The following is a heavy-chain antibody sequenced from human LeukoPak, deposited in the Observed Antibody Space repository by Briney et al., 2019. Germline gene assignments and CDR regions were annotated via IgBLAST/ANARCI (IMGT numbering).Heavy chain of an antibody. V-gene: IGHV4-34*01. D-gene: IGHD6-13*01. CDR1: GGSFSGYY. J-gene: IGHJ4*02. CDR3: ARWSVGSSSFDY. Sequence: PSETLSLTCTVYGGSFSGYYWSWIRQPPGKGLEWIGETNHSGSTDYNPSVKSRATISVDTSKNQLSLKLTSVTAADTAVYYCARWSVGSSSFDYWGQGTLVTVSS. CDR2: TNHSGST.